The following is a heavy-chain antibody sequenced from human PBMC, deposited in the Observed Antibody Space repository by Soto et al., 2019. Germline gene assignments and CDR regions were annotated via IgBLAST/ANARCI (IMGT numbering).Heavy chain of an antibody. Sequence: QVQLVESGGGVVQPGRSLRLSCAASGFTFSSYAMHWVRQAPGKGLEWVAVISYDGSNKYYADSVKGRFTISRDNSKNMLYLQMNSLRAEDTAVYYCARDRDDYGDYVPFDYWGQGTLVTVSS. D-gene: IGHD4-17*01. CDR3: ARDRDDYGDYVPFDY. V-gene: IGHV3-30-3*01. CDR2: ISYDGSNK. CDR1: GFTFSSYA. J-gene: IGHJ4*02.